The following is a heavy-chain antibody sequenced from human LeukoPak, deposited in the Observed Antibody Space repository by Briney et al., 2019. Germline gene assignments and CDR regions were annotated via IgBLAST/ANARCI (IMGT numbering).Heavy chain of an antibody. CDR1: GGTFSSYA. J-gene: IGHJ5*02. CDR3: ARDVTACGGDCINWFDP. D-gene: IGHD2-21*02. Sequence: SVKVSCKASGGTFSSYAISWVRQAPGQGLEWMGGIILIFGTANYAQKFQGRVTITTDESTSTAYMELSSLRSEDTAVYYCARDVTACGGDCINWFDPWGQGTLVTVSS. CDR2: IILIFGTA. V-gene: IGHV1-69*05.